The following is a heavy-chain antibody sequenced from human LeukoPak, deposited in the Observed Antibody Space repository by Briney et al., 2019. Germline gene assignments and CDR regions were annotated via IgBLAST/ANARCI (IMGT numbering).Heavy chain of an antibody. V-gene: IGHV3-53*01. CDR1: GFTVSSNY. Sequence: HPGGSLRLSCAASGFTVSSNYMSWVRQAPGKGLEWVSVIYSGGSTYYADSVKGRFTISRDNSKNTLYLQMNSLRAEDTAVYYCARQRGEKWKLIYNWFDPWGQGTLVTVSS. D-gene: IGHD1-26*01. J-gene: IGHJ5*02. CDR3: ARQRGEKWKLIYNWFDP. CDR2: IYSGGST.